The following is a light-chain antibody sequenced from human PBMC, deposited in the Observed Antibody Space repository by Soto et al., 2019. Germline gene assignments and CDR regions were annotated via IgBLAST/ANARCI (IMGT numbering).Light chain of an antibody. CDR3: NSYTNTPARV. V-gene: IGLV2-14*01. CDR1: SSDIGCHNF. Sequence: QSVLTQPASVSGSPGQSITISCTGTSSDIGCHNFVSWYQQHPGKAPKLMIYEVTDRPSGVSDRFSGCKSGNTASLTISGVQDEDEVHYSSNSYTNTPARVFGTGTKVTVL. CDR2: EVT. J-gene: IGLJ1*01.